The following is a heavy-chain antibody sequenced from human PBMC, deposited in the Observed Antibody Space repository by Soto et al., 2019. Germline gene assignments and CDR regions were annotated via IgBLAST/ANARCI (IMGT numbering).Heavy chain of an antibody. D-gene: IGHD3-16*01. CDR3: AKVGEHQLVRMGLDS. J-gene: IGHJ4*02. V-gene: IGHV3-30*18. CDR1: GFTFSNYG. Sequence: QVQLMESGGGVVQPGTSLRLSCAASGFTFSNYGMHWVRQAQGKGLEWVAVVSYDGSNKYYADSVKGRFTISRDNSKNDLLLQMNNRRAEVTALYYCAKVGEHQLVRMGLDSWGQGTLVTVSS. CDR2: VSYDGSNK.